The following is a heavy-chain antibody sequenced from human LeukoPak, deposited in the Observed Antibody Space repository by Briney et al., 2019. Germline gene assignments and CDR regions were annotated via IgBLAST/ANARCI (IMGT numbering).Heavy chain of an antibody. J-gene: IGHJ4*02. CDR1: GGTFSSYA. Sequence: ASVKVSCKASGGTFSSYAISWVRQAPGQGLEWMGRIIPILGIANYAQKFQGRVTITADKSTSTAYMELSSLRSEDTAVYYCARDLWVSPKDTAILLEYWGQGTLVTVSS. V-gene: IGHV1-69*04. D-gene: IGHD5-18*01. CDR2: IIPILGIA. CDR3: ARDLWVSPKDTAILLEY.